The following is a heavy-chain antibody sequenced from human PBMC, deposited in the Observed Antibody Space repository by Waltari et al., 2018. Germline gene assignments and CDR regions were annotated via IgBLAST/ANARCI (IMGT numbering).Heavy chain of an antibody. D-gene: IGHD6-19*01. V-gene: IGHV1-24*01. CDR2: FDPEDGET. J-gene: IGHJ6*02. Sequence: KGLELMGGFDPEDGETIYAQKFQGRVTMTEDTTTDTAYMELSSLRSEDTAVYYCACSSVAVRKVGYGMDVWGQGTTVTVSS. CDR3: ACSSVAVRKVGYGMDV.